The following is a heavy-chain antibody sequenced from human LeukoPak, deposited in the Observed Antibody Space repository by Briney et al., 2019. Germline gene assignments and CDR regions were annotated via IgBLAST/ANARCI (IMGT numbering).Heavy chain of an antibody. V-gene: IGHV4-39*01. D-gene: IGHD3-10*01. CDR1: GGSINSITYY. Sequence: SETLSLTCTASGGSINSITYYWGWIRQSPGKGLEWIGSVYYSGSTYYNSSLKSRVTISVDTSKNLFSLKLSSVTAADTAVYYCARQFYYGSGSYYTDWGQGTLVTVSS. CDR3: ARQFYYGSGSYYTD. CDR2: VYYSGST. J-gene: IGHJ4*02.